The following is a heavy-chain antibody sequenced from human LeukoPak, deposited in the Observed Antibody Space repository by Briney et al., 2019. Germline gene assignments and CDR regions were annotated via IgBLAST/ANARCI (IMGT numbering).Heavy chain of an antibody. V-gene: IGHV4-4*02. J-gene: IGHJ3*02. D-gene: IGHD3-3*01. Sequence: PSETLSLTCAVSGGSISSSNWWSWVRQPPGKGLEWIGEIYHSGSTNYNPSLKSRVTISVDTSKNQFSLKLSSVTAADTAVYYCARHNYDFWSGYGRSDAFDIWGQGTMVTVSS. CDR3: ARHNYDFWSGYGRSDAFDI. CDR2: IYHSGST. CDR1: GGSISSSNW.